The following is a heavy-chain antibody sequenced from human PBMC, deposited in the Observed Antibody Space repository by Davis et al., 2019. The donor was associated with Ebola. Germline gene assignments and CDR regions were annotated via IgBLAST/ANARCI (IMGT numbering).Heavy chain of an antibody. Sequence: PSETLSLTCTVSGGSVSSGSYYWSWVRQAPGKGLEWVSAISGSGGSTYYADSVKGRFTISRDNSKNTLYLQMNSLRAEDTAVYYCAKALPALSSSWYSCFDIWGQGTMVTVSS. D-gene: IGHD6-13*01. CDR2: ISGSGGST. CDR3: AKALPALSSSWYSCFDI. CDR1: GGSVSSGSYY. J-gene: IGHJ3*02. V-gene: IGHV3-23*01.